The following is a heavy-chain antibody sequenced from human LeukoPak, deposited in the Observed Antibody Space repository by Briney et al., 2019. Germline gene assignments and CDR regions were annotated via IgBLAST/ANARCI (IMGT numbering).Heavy chain of an antibody. Sequence: GGSLRLSCAASGFTFSSYGMHWVRQAPGRGLEWVAVISYDGSNKYYADSVKGRFTISRDNSKNTLYLQMNSLRAEDTAVYYCASWVDIARNDYWGQGTLVTVSS. CDR2: ISYDGSNK. J-gene: IGHJ4*02. D-gene: IGHD6-13*01. V-gene: IGHV3-30*03. CDR1: GFTFSSYG. CDR3: ASWVDIARNDY.